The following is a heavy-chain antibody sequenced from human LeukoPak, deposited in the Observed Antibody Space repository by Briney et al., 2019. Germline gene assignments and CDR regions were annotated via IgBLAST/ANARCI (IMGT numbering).Heavy chain of an antibody. CDR1: GGSISNYF. CDR3: ARPYGSSAHGTFDL. Sequence: SETLSLTCTVSGGSISNYFWSWIRQPAGKGLEWIGYILTSGTTNYNPSLKSRVTISVDTSKNQFSLKLNSVTAADTAVYYCARPYGSSAHGTFDLWGPGTKVTVSS. D-gene: IGHD6-13*01. V-gene: IGHV4-4*09. J-gene: IGHJ3*01. CDR2: ILTSGTT.